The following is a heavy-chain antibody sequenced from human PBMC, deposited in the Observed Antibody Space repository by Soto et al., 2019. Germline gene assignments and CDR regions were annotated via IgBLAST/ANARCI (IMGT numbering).Heavy chain of an antibody. Sequence: GGSLRLSCAASGFTFSSYSMNWVRQAPGKGLEWVSSISSSSSYIYYADSVKGRFTISRDNAKNSLYLQMNSLRAEDTAVYYCASPLGWCSSTSCHPAGSNYMDVWGKGTTVTVSS. D-gene: IGHD2-2*01. J-gene: IGHJ6*03. CDR1: GFTFSSYS. CDR3: ASPLGWCSSTSCHPAGSNYMDV. V-gene: IGHV3-21*01. CDR2: ISSSSSYI.